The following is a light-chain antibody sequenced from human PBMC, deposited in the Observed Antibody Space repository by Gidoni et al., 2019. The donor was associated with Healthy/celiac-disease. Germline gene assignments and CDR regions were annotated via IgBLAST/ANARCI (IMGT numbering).Light chain of an antibody. CDR3: QSADSSGTYQGV. CDR2: KDS. V-gene: IGLV3-25*03. J-gene: IGLJ2*01. CDR1: ALPKQY. Sequence: SYELTQQPSVSVSPGQTARITCSGDALPKQYAYWYQQKPGQAPVLVIYKDSERPSGIPERFSGSSSGTTVTLTISGVQAEDEADYYCQSADSSGTYQGVFGGGTKLTVL.